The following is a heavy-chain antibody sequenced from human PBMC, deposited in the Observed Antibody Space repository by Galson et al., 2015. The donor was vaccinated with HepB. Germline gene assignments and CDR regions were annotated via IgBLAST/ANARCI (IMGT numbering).Heavy chain of an antibody. CDR2: IYHSGST. J-gene: IGHJ4*02. CDR1: GGSISSGGYS. V-gene: IGHV4-30-2*01. CDR3: ARDSSGCLDY. D-gene: IGHD3-22*01. Sequence: TLSLTCAVSGGSISSGGYSWSWIRQPPGKGLEWIGYIYHSGSTYYNPSLKSRVTISVDRSKNQFSLKLSSVTAADTAVYYCARDSSGCLDYWGQGTLVTVSS.